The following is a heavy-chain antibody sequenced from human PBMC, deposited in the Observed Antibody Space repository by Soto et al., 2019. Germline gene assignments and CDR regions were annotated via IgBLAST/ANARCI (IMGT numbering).Heavy chain of an antibody. CDR2: IYSNGST. CDR3: ARGGQVRGGLDV. D-gene: IGHD2-15*01. Sequence: EVQLVESGGGLVQPGGSLRLSCAASGFTFSSNYMSWVRQAPGKGLEWVSFIYSNGSTYYADSVKGRFSISRDNSNNMVYLQMDSLRAEDTAVYYCARGGQVRGGLDVWGQGTTVTVSS. J-gene: IGHJ6*02. CDR1: GFTFSSNY. V-gene: IGHV3-66*01.